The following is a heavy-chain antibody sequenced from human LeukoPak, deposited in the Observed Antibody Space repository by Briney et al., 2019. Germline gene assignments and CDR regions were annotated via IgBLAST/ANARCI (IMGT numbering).Heavy chain of an antibody. V-gene: IGHV1-18*01. D-gene: IGHD1-26*01. CDR3: ARQSGGYDPTGNWFDP. CDR1: GYTFTSYG. J-gene: IGHJ5*02. Sequence: ASVKVSCKASGYTFTSYGISWVRQAPGQGLEWMGWNSAYNGNTNYAQKLQGRVTMTTDTSTSTAYMELRSLRSDDTAVYYCARQSGGYDPTGNWFDPWGQGTLVTVSS. CDR2: NSAYNGNT.